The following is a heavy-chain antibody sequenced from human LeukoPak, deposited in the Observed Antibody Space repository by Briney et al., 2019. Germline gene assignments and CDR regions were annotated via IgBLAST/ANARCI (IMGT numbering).Heavy chain of an antibody. CDR3: AREGGQLPTVSRWFDP. V-gene: IGHV4-4*07. CDR1: GGSISSYY. CDR2: IYTSGST. Sequence: SETLSPTCTVSGGSISSYYWSWIRQPAGKGLEWIGRIYTSGSTNYNPSLKSRVTMSVDTSKNQFSLKLSSVTAADTAVYYCAREGGQLPTVSRWFDPWGQGTLVTVSS. D-gene: IGHD2-2*01. J-gene: IGHJ5*02.